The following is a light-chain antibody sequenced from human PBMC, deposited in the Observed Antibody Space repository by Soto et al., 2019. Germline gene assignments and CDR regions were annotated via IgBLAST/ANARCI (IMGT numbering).Light chain of an antibody. Sequence: EIVLTQSPGTLSLSPGERATLSCRASQSVTNRYLAWYQQKPGQTPRLLIYNAITRAPGIPDRFSGGGSGTDFTLTISSLEPEDFAVYYCQQYGSSPLTFGGGTKVDIK. V-gene: IGKV3-20*01. CDR3: QQYGSSPLT. CDR2: NAI. CDR1: QSVTNRY. J-gene: IGKJ4*01.